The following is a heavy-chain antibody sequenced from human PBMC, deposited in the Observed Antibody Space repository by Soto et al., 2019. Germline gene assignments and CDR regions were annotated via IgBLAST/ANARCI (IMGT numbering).Heavy chain of an antibody. D-gene: IGHD1-20*01. Sequence: ASVKVSCKASGYTFTGYGISWVRQAPGQGLERLGWISAYNGKTNYAQKLQGRVIITTDTSTSTVYLELRILRSDHRAVDYCSRGGVLTVPTMAKTEHWAQGTLLAVSS. V-gene: IGHV1-18*04. CDR2: ISAYNGKT. J-gene: IGHJ1*01. CDR3: SRGGVLTVPTMAKTEH. CDR1: GYTFTGYG.